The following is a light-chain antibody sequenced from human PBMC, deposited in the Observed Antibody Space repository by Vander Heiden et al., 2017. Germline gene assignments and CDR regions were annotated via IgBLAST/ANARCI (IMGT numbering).Light chain of an antibody. CDR2: GNS. J-gene: IGLJ3*02. V-gene: IGLV1-40*01. Sequence: QSVLTQPPSVSGAPGQRVTISCTGSSSNIGAVYDVHWYQQLPGTAPKLLSYGNSNRPSGVPDRFSASVSGTSASLAITGLQAEDEGDYYGQSYDTSPSGPGVFGGGTKLTVL. CDR3: QSYDTSPSGPGV. CDR1: SSNIGAVYD.